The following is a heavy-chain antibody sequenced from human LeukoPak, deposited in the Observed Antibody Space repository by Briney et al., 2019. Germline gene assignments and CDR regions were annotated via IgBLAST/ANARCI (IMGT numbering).Heavy chain of an antibody. V-gene: IGHV3-23*01. J-gene: IGHJ4*02. CDR1: GFTFSSYA. D-gene: IGHD2-21*01. CDR3: AKDARPPYCGGDCYSGFDY. Sequence: GGSLRLXCAASGFTFSSYAMSWDRQAPGKGLEWVSAISGSGGSTYYADSVKGRFTISRDNSKNTLYLQMNSLRAEDTAVYYCAKDARPPYCGGDCYSGFDYWGQGTLVTVSS. CDR2: ISGSGGST.